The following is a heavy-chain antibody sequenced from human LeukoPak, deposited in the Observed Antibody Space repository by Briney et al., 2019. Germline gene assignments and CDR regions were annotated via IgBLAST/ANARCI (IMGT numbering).Heavy chain of an antibody. V-gene: IGHV4-4*07. J-gene: IGHJ4*02. Sequence: PSETLSLTCTVSGGSISSYYWSWIRQPAGKGLEWIGRIYTSGSTNYNPSLKSRVTMSVDTSKNQFSLKLSSVTAADTAVYYCARDKNYDFWSAYYITLDYWGQGTLVTVSS. D-gene: IGHD3-3*01. CDR1: GGSISSYY. CDR3: ARDKNYDFWSAYYITLDY. CDR2: IYTSGST.